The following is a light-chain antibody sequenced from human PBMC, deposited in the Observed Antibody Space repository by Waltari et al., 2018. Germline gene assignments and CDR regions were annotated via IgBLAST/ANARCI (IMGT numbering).Light chain of an antibody. CDR2: KAN. J-gene: IGLJ3*02. V-gene: IGLV8-61*01. Sequence: QTVVTQEPSLSVSPGGTVTLNSDFSSGSLSTPSYASLYQHTPGQAPHTLMYKANTRSSGVPDRFSGSILGNKAALTITGAQVDDESDYYCLLYMGSGIWVFGGGTKLTVL. CDR3: LLYMGSGIWV. CDR1: SGSLSTPSY.